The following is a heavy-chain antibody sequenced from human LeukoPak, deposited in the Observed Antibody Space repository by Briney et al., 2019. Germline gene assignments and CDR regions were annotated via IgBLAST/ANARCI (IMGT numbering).Heavy chain of an antibody. J-gene: IGHJ5*02. Sequence: GSLRLSCAASGFIVSSTYMSWVRQPPGKGLEWVSTIYSGGTTNYADSVKGRFTISRDDFMNTLHLQMNSLRAEDTAVYYCARVQGTSWFDPWGQGTLVTVSS. CDR1: GFIVSSTY. V-gene: IGHV3-66*01. CDR2: IYSGGTT. D-gene: IGHD2-2*01. CDR3: ARVQGTSWFDP.